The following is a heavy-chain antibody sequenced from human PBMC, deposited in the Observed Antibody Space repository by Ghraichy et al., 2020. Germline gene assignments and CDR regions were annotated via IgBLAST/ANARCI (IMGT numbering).Heavy chain of an antibody. CDR3: TRDWGGTATNYYYYGMDV. J-gene: IGHJ6*02. V-gene: IGHV4-61*01. CDR2: IYYSGST. CDR1: GGSVSSGSYY. D-gene: IGHD1-26*01. Sequence: SETLSLTCTVSGGSVSSGSYYWSWIRQPPGQGLEWIGYIYYSGSTNYNPSLKSRVTISVDTSKNQFSLTLSSVTAADTAVYYCTRDWGGTATNYYYYGMDVWCPETTVAVSS.